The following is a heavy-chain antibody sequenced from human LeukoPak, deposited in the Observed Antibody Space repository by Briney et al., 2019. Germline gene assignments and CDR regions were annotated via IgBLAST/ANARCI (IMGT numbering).Heavy chain of an antibody. J-gene: IGHJ3*01. CDR2: IYRGGTT. D-gene: IGHD4-23*01. CDR1: GFTVSSNH. V-gene: IGHV3-53*01. Sequence: PGGSLRLSCAASGFTVSSNHMSWVRQAPGKGLKWVSIIYRGGTTYYADSVKGRFTISRDNSKNTLYLQMNTLRAEDTAVYYCARDADYGGSPDAFDVWSRGTIVTVSS. CDR3: ARDADYGGSPDAFDV.